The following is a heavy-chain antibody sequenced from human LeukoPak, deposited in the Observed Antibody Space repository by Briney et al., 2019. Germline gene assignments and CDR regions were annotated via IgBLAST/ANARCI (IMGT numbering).Heavy chain of an antibody. V-gene: IGHV4-59*08. Sequence: SETLSLTCTVSGGSISSYYWNWIRQPPGKGLEWIGYIYYSGSTNYNPSLKSRVTISVDTSKNQFSLRLSSVTAADTAMYFCARGVLQDYYDSSGFHHRGGVDYWGPGTLVTVSS. J-gene: IGHJ4*02. CDR3: ARGVLQDYYDSSGFHHRGGVDY. CDR1: GGSISSYY. D-gene: IGHD3-22*01. CDR2: IYYSGST.